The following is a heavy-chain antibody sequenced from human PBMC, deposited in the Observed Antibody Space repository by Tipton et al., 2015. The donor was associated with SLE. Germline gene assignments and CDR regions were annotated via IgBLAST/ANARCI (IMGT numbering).Heavy chain of an antibody. Sequence: LSLTCAVCGGSFSGYYWSWIRQPPGKGLEWVSSISSSSSYIYYADSVKGRFTISRDNAKNSLYLQMNSLRAEDTAVYYCARDLSYNWNSFDYWGQGTLVTVSS. CDR1: GGSFSGYY. V-gene: IGHV3-21*03. CDR2: ISSSSSYI. D-gene: IGHD1-7*01. CDR3: ARDLSYNWNSFDY. J-gene: IGHJ4*02.